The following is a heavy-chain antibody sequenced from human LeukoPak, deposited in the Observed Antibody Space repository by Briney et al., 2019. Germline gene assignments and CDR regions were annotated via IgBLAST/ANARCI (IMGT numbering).Heavy chain of an antibody. CDR3: ARGGPPPSYGILTGYIDY. CDR2: INPSGGST. CDR1: GYTFSSYY. D-gene: IGHD3-9*01. Sequence: ASVKVSCKASGYTFSSYYMHWVRQAPGQGLEWMGKINPSGGSTSYAQKFQGRVTMTRDTSTSTVYMDLSSLRSEDTAVYYCARGGPPPSYGILTGYIDYWGQGTLVTVSS. J-gene: IGHJ4*02. V-gene: IGHV1-46*01.